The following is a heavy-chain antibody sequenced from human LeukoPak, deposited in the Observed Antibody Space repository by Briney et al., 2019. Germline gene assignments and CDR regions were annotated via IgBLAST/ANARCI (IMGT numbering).Heavy chain of an antibody. D-gene: IGHD2-15*01. CDR2: IKSKTDGGTT. J-gene: IGHJ4*02. CDR1: GFTFSNAW. CDR3: TTDSLGLYYYDY. V-gene: IGHV3-15*01. Sequence: GGSLRLSCAASGFTFSNAWMSWVRQAPGKELEWVGRIKSKTDGGTTDYAAPVKGRFTISRDDSKNTLFLQMNSLKTEDTAVYYCTTDSLGLYYYDYWGQGTLVTVSS.